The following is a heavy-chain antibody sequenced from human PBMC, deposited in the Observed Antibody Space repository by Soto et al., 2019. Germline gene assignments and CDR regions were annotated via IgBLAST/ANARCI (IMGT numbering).Heavy chain of an antibody. V-gene: IGHV3-48*02. J-gene: IGHJ4*02. Sequence: GGSLRLSCTSSGFTVSDYSVNWVRQAPGKGLEWISYISSTGDLILYADSVKGRFTIARDIAKNSMYLQMDSLRDEDSAVYYWANMAIGGGGEGFWGQGTLVTVSS. D-gene: IGHD2-21*01. CDR1: GFTVSDYS. CDR3: ANMAIGGGGEGF. CDR2: ISSTGDLI.